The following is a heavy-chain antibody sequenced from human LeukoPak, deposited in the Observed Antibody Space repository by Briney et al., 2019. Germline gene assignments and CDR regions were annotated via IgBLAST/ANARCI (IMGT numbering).Heavy chain of an antibody. D-gene: IGHD3-22*01. CDR1: RFTFSSHA. CDR2: ISGSGGST. Sequence: GGSLRLSCAASRFTFSSHAMSWVRQAPGKGLEWVSAISGSGGSTYYADSAKGRYTISIDNSKNTLYLQMNSLRAEDTAVYYCAKSNYFDSGGYYFFDYWGQGTLVTVSS. V-gene: IGHV3-23*01. CDR3: AKSNYFDSGGYYFFDY. J-gene: IGHJ4*02.